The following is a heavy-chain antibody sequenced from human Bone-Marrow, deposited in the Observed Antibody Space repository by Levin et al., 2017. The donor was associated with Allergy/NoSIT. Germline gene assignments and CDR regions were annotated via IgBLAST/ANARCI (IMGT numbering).Heavy chain of an antibody. Sequence: QPGGSLRLSCIASGFSFKNYEMNWVRQAPGKGLEWISYIDTIASTIYYAASVEGRFTISRDNTENSLSLQLNSLRAEDTAIYYCARDLWTANIFPGAFDIWGLGTMVTVSS. CDR3: ARDLWTANIFPGAFDI. D-gene: IGHD5-18*01. CDR2: IDTIASTI. V-gene: IGHV3-48*03. J-gene: IGHJ3*02. CDR1: GFSFKNYE.